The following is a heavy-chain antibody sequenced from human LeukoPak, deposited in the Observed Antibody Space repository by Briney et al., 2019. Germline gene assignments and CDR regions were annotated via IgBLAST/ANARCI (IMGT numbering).Heavy chain of an antibody. J-gene: IGHJ4*02. Sequence: ASVKVSCKASGYTFTGYYMHWVRQAPGQGLEWMGWINPNSGGTNYAQKFQGRVTMTRDTSISTAYMELSRLRSDDTAVYYCAIRVSTAGATTYPSSDWGQGTLVTVSS. CDR2: INPNSGGT. V-gene: IGHV1-2*02. D-gene: IGHD1-26*01. CDR1: GYTFTGYY. CDR3: AIRVSTAGATTYPSSD.